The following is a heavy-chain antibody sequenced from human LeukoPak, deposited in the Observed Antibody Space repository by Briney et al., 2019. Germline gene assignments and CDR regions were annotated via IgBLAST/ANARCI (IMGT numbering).Heavy chain of an antibody. CDR1: GFTFDDSA. V-gene: IGHV3-9*01. D-gene: IGHD3-16*01. J-gene: IGHJ6*02. CDR2: IILNSGRI. CDR3: ATDMGVGPESGYYYYYGMDV. Sequence: GSSLRLSCAASGFTFDDSAMPSARQAPGKGLEWVSAIILNSGRIGYADCVKGRFTISRDNAKTFVYLKMNSLRAEDTALYYCATDMGVGPESGYYYYYGMDVWGQGTTVTVSS.